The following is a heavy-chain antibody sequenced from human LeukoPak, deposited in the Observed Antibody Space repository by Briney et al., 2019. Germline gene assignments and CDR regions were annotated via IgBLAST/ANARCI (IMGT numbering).Heavy chain of an antibody. Sequence: PGGSLRLSCAASGLTFSNYAMSWVRQAPGKGLGWVSGISGSGGLTYYVDSMKGRFTTSRDNSKNTLYLQMNSLRAEDTAVYYCAKDGQPIVGATLDIWGQGTMVTVSS. V-gene: IGHV3-23*01. CDR3: AKDGQPIVGATLDI. CDR1: GLTFSNYA. CDR2: ISGSGGLT. J-gene: IGHJ3*02. D-gene: IGHD1-26*01.